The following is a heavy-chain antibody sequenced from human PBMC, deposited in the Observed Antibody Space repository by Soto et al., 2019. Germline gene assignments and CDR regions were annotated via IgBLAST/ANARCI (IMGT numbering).Heavy chain of an antibody. CDR3: AKSVWFGGEYYLDY. Sequence: ASVKVSCKASGYTFSNYAMHWVRQAPGQRLEWMGWINCGNGKTKYSQNFQGRVTITRDTSASTSYMELGSLRSEDTAVYYCAKSVWFGGEYYLDYWGQGALVTVSS. CDR2: INCGNGKT. J-gene: IGHJ4*02. CDR1: GYTFSNYA. V-gene: IGHV1-3*01. D-gene: IGHD2-21*01.